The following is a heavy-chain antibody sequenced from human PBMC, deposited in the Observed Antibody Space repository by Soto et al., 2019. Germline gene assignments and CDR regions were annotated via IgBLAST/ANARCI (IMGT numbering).Heavy chain of an antibody. Sequence: QVQLQQWGAGLWKPSETLSLTCAVYGGSFSGYYWYWIRQPPGKGLEWIGEISHSGITNYNPSLKSSVNQAGNTSKNQFSLKLSSVTGADTAMFYCAGGSRDNWGQGTMVIVSS. CDR3: AGGSRDN. V-gene: IGHV4-34*01. CDR2: ISHSGIT. J-gene: IGHJ3*02. CDR1: GGSFSGYY.